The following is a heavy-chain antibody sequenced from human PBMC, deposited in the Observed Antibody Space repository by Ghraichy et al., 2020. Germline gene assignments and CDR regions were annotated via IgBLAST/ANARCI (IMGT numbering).Heavy chain of an antibody. CDR3: ARGSGTYYDFWSGYYGGYYYYGMDV. V-gene: IGHV3-7*03. D-gene: IGHD3-3*01. CDR2: IKQDGSEK. Sequence: GGSLRLSCAASGFTFSSYWMSWVRQAPGKGLEWVANIKQDGSEKYYVDSVKGRFTISRDNAKNSLYLQMNSLRAEDTAVYYCARGSGTYYDFWSGYYGGYYYYGMDVWGQGTTVTVSS. CDR1: GFTFSSYW. J-gene: IGHJ6*02.